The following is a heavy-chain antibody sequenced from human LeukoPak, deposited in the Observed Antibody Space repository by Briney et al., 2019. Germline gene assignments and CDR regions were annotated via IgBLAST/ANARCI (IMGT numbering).Heavy chain of an antibody. CDR3: AGSRTGPPSFDY. D-gene: IGHD1-14*01. V-gene: IGHV4-59*08. CDR2: IYYSGST. Sequence: SETLSLTCTVSGGSISSYYWSWIRQPPGKGLEWIGYIYYSGSTSYNPSLKSRVTISVDTSKNQFSLKLSSVTAADTAVYYCAGSRTGPPSFDYWGQGTLVTVSS. CDR1: GGSISSYY. J-gene: IGHJ4*02.